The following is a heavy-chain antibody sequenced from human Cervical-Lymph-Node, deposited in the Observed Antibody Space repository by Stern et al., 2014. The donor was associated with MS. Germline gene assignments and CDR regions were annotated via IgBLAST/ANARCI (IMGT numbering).Heavy chain of an antibody. CDR2: ITSTGYR. CDR1: GFTFSSYN. CDR3: ARDDLRSYYGMDV. Sequence: EVPLLESGGGLVKPGGSLRLSCAASGFTFSSYNMNWVRQAPGKGLEWVSSITSTGYRYNADSLKGRFTISRDNAKNSLYLHMNSLRAEDTAVYYCARDDLRSYYGMDVWGQGTTVTVSS. J-gene: IGHJ6*02. V-gene: IGHV3-21*01.